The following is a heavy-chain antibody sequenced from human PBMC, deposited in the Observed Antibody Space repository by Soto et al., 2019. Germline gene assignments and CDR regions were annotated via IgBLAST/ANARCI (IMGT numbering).Heavy chain of an antibody. Sequence: SETLSLTCAVYGGSFSGYYWSRIRQPPGKGLEWIGEINHSGSTNYNPSLKSRVTISVDTSKNQFSLKLSSVTAADTAVYYCETSFGVVTAIRQRYGMDVWGQGTTVTVSS. D-gene: IGHD2-21*02. V-gene: IGHV4-34*01. CDR1: GGSFSGYY. CDR2: INHSGST. J-gene: IGHJ6*02. CDR3: ETSFGVVTAIRQRYGMDV.